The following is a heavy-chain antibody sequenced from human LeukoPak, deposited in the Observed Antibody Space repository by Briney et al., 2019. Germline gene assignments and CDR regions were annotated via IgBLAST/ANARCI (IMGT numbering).Heavy chain of an antibody. J-gene: IGHJ5*02. D-gene: IGHD2-2*01. CDR3: AKVVPAAGASFDP. CDR2: ISAYNGNT. CDR1: GGTFSSYA. Sequence: ASVKVSCKASGGTFSSYAISWVRQAPGQGLEWMGWISAYNGNTDYAQKLQGRVTMATDTSTSTAYMELRSLRSDDTAVYYCAKVVPAAGASFDPWGQGTLVTVSS. V-gene: IGHV1-18*01.